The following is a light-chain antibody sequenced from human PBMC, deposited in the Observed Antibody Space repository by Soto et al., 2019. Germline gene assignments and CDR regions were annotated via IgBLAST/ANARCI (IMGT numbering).Light chain of an antibody. Sequence: DIQMTQSPSSLSASVGDRVTITCRASQDINIYLAWFQQKPGKAPKSLIFGASSLQSGVPTNFSGSGSGTDFTLTISRLQPEDSATYYCQQYITHPYTFGQGTKVDIK. J-gene: IGKJ2*01. CDR2: GAS. CDR3: QQYITHPYT. V-gene: IGKV1-16*02. CDR1: QDINIY.